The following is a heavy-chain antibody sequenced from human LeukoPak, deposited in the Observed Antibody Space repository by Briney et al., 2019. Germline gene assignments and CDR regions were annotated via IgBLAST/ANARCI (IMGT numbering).Heavy chain of an antibody. Sequence: GGSLRLSCAASRFTFSNYWMTWVRQAPGKGLEWVANIKQDGSEKYYVDSVKGRFTISRDNAKTSVYLQMNSLRAEDTAVYYCARVESDYYDSGGYIIDYWGQGTLVTVSS. CDR3: ARVESDYYDSGGYIIDY. CDR1: RFTFSNYW. V-gene: IGHV3-7*01. J-gene: IGHJ4*02. D-gene: IGHD3-22*01. CDR2: IKQDGSEK.